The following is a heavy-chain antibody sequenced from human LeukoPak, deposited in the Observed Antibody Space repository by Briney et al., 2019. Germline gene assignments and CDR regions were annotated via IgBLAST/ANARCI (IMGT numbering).Heavy chain of an antibody. CDR1: GLTVSSSY. D-gene: IGHD5/OR15-5a*01. V-gene: IGHV3-53*01. Sequence: GGSLRLSCAASGLTVSSSYMSWVRQAPGKGLEWVSIIYNDGSTYYADSVKGRFTISRDNSKNTLYLQMNSLRAEDTAVYYCARRRYSVYDFDYWGQGTLVTVSS. J-gene: IGHJ4*02. CDR3: ARRRYSVYDFDY. CDR2: IYNDGST.